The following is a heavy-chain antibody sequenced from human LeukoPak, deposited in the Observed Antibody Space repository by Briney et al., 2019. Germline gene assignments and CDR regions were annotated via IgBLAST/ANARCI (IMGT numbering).Heavy chain of an antibody. CDR3: ARAGTTWD. CDR1: GGSISSGGYS. D-gene: IGHD1-7*01. Sequence: SETLSLTCAVSGGSISSGGYSWSWIGQPPGKGLEWIGYIYHSGSTYYNPSLKSRVTISVDRSKNQFSLKLSSVTAADTAVYYCARAGTTWDWGQGTLVTVSS. CDR2: IYHSGST. V-gene: IGHV4-30-2*01. J-gene: IGHJ4*02.